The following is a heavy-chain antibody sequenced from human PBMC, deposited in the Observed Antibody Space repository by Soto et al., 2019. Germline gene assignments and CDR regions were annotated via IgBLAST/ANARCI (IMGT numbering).Heavy chain of an antibody. D-gene: IGHD1-7*01. CDR2: IDPTDSYT. J-gene: IGHJ6*02. Sequence: GESLKISCKGSGDSFTSYWISWVRQMSGKGLEWMGRIDPTDSYTNYIPSFQGHVTISADMSIRTAYLQWSSQKASDTAMYYCARQDYNWNCISVYYYYRMDVWGQGTTVTVSS. CDR3: ARQDYNWNCISVYYYYRMDV. V-gene: IGHV5-10-1*01. CDR1: GDSFTSYW.